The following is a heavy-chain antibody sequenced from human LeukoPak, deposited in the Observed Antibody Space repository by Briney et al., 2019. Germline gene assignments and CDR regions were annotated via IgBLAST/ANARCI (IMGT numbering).Heavy chain of an antibody. V-gene: IGHV4-4*02. D-gene: IGHD3-10*01. Sequence: PSETLSLTCAVSGGSISSSNWWSWVRQPPGKGLEWIGETYHSGSTNYNPSLKSRVTISVDKSKNQFSLKLSSVTAADTAVYYCARRSGSGSYLDVIDYWGQGTLVTVSS. CDR3: ARRSGSGSYLDVIDY. CDR2: TYHSGST. J-gene: IGHJ4*02. CDR1: GGSISSSNW.